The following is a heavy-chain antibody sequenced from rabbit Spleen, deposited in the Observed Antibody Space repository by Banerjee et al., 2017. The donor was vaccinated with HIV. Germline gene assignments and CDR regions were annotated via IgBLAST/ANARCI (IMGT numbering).Heavy chain of an antibody. V-gene: IGHV1S45*01. J-gene: IGHJ4*01. CDR3: ARDLTGVIGWNFGW. D-gene: IGHD1-1*01. Sequence: QEQLEESAGGLVQPGGSLKLSCKASGFTLSSYYMNWVRQAPGKGLEWIGCIYTGNRKTYYASWAKGRFTISKSSSTTVTLQMTSLTAADTATYFCARDLTGVIGWNFGWWGPGTLVTGS. CDR2: IYTGNRKT. CDR1: GFTLSSYYM.